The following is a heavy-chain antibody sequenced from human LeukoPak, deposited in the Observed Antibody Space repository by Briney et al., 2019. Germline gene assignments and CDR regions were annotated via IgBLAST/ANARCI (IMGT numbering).Heavy chain of an antibody. D-gene: IGHD2-15*01. J-gene: IGHJ3*02. CDR1: GFTFSSHG. CDR2: ISGSGNT. V-gene: IGHV3-21*01. Sequence: GGTLRLSCAASGFTFSSHGMSWVRQAPGKGLEWVSAISGSGNTYYADSVKGRFTISRDNARNSLYLQMNSLRAEDTAVYYCAREGYCSGDSCYLDAFDIWGQGTMVTVSS. CDR3: AREGYCSGDSCYLDAFDI.